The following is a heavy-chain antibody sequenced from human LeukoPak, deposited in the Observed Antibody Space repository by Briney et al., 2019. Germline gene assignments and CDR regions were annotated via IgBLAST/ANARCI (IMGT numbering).Heavy chain of an antibody. CDR3: ARANFLYCSSSTCLFDY. J-gene: IGHJ4*02. Sequence: ASVKVSCKASGSTFTDYYMHWVRQAPGQGFEWMGWINPNDGDTNNAQKFQGRVTMTRDTSISTAHMEVSRLRSDDTAVYYCARANFLYCSSSTCLFDYWGQGTLVTVSS. D-gene: IGHD2-2*01. CDR1: GSTFTDYY. V-gene: IGHV1-2*02. CDR2: INPNDGDT.